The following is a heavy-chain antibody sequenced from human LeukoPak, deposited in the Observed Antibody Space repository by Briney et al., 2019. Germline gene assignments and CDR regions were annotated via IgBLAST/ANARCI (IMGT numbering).Heavy chain of an antibody. CDR3: AREMATTKADDY. J-gene: IGHJ4*02. CDR2: IKQDGSEK. CDR1: GFTFSSYS. D-gene: IGHD5-24*01. Sequence: GGSLRLSCAASGFTFSSYSMNWVRQAPGKGLEWVANIKQDGSEKYYVDSVKGRFTISRDNAKNSLYLQMNSLRAEDTAVYYCAREMATTKADDYWGQGTLVTVSS. V-gene: IGHV3-7*01.